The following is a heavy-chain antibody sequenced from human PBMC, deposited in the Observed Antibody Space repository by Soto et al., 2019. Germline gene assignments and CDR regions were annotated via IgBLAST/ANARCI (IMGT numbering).Heavy chain of an antibody. Sequence: SVKVSCKASGGTFSSYAISWVRQAPGQGLEWMGGIIPIFGTANYAQKFQGRVTITADESTSTAYMELSSLRSEDTAVYYCARVLSELGRGYSHGAFAYWGQGALVTVSS. V-gene: IGHV1-69*13. J-gene: IGHJ4*02. CDR2: IIPIFGTA. CDR3: ARVLSELGRGYSHGAFAY. CDR1: GGTFSSYA. D-gene: IGHD5-18*01.